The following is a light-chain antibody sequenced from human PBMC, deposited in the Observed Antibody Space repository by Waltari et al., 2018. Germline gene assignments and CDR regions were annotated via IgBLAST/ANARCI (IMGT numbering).Light chain of an antibody. Sequence: EIVMTQSPDPLSVSPGERATLSCRASQSVNSNLAWYQQKPGQAPRLLMSGASTRASGFPARFSGSGSGTEFTLTISSLQSEDFAVYFCQQYDDWPRTFGQGTKVEIK. CDR1: QSVNSN. CDR2: GAS. CDR3: QQYDDWPRT. J-gene: IGKJ1*01. V-gene: IGKV3-15*01.